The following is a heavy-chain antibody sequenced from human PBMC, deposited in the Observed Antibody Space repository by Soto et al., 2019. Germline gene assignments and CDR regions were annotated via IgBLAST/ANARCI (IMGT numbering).Heavy chain of an antibody. CDR3: GRGGSGIYGMDI. CDR1: GFTFSSYW. V-gene: IGHV3-74*01. J-gene: IGHJ6*01. D-gene: IGHD6-13*01. Sequence: EVQLVESGGGLVQPGRSLRLACAASGFTFSSYWMHWVRQAPGKGLVWISRIIRDGSSTNYADSVKGRFTISRDNAKNMLYLEINSLRADDTAVYFCGRGGSGIYGMDIWGQGTTVIVSS. CDR2: IIRDGSST.